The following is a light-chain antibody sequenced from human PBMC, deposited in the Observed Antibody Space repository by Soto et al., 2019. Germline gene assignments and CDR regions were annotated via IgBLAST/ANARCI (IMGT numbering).Light chain of an antibody. CDR1: SSDVGGYNS. V-gene: IGLV2-23*01. CDR2: EGT. CDR3: CSYASSSSYV. J-gene: IGLJ1*01. Sequence: QSALTQPASVSGSPGQSITISCTGTSSDVGGYNSVSWYQHHPGKAPKLLIYEGTQRPSGVSSRFSGSKSGNTASLTISGLQAEDEADYYCCSYASSSSYVFGTGTKLTVL.